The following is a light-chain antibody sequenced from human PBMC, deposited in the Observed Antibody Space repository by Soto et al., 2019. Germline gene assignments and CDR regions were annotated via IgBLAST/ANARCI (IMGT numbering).Light chain of an antibody. Sequence: QSVLTQPASVSGSPGQSITISCTGTSSDVGTYNLVSWYQQHPGKAPKLMVYEGTKRPSGVSNRFSGSKSGNTASLTISGLQADDEADYYCCSYVGSSTYVFGAGKKVTVL. CDR2: EGT. J-gene: IGLJ1*01. V-gene: IGLV2-23*01. CDR3: CSYVGSSTYV. CDR1: SSDVGTYNL.